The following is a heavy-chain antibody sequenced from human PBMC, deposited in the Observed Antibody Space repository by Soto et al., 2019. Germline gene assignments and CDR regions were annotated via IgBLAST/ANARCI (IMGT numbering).Heavy chain of an antibody. J-gene: IGHJ1*01. D-gene: IGHD6-19*01. V-gene: IGHV3-23*01. CDR3: AKGVPGIAVAGTGYFQH. Sequence: EVQLLESGGGLVQPGGSLRLSCAASGFTFSSYAMSWVRQAPGKGLEWVSGISGSGDSTYYADSVKGRFTISRDNSKNARSLQRNSLRAEETAVYYCAKGVPGIAVAGTGYFQHWGQGTLVTVSS. CDR2: ISGSGDST. CDR1: GFTFSSYA.